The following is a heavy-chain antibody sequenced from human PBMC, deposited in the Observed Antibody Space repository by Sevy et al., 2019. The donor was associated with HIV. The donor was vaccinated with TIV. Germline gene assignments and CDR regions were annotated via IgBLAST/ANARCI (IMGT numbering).Heavy chain of an antibody. J-gene: IGHJ4*02. Sequence: ASVKVSCRTSGYPFSVYYILWVRQAPGQGLEWMGWVTAYNGDTNYAQKFQDRVTMTTDTSTNTAYMELRSLTSDDTAMYYCARGQAPYRAPTSXDWWAQGTLVTVSS. CDR2: VTAYNGDT. CDR1: GYPFSVYY. V-gene: IGHV1-18*01. CDR3: ARGQAPYRAPTSXDW. D-gene: IGHD3-16*02.